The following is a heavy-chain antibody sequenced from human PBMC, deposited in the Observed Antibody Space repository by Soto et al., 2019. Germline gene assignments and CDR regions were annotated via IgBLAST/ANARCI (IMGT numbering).Heavy chain of an antibody. CDR3: AKDTLYPVVSYCSYGLDV. CDR2: ISFDGTNK. D-gene: IGHD2-8*01. CDR1: GFVFADYG. J-gene: IGHJ6*02. V-gene: IGHV3-30*18. Sequence: QGQLVESGGGVVQAGQSLRLSCAASGFVFADYGVHWVRQAPGKGLEWVAVISFDGTNKFYADSVKGRFTISRDNSNNTLYLQMSSLRTEDTAVYYCAKDTLYPVVSYCSYGLDVWGQGTTVTVSS.